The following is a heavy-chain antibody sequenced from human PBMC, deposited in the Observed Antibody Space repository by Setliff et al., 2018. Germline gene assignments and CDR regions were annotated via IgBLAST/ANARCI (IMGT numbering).Heavy chain of an antibody. CDR3: ARGPLDFVVTPAAAKFDY. CDR2: ISAYNGFI. Sequence: ASVKVSCKASGYTFTSFGVSWVRQAPGQGLEWMGWISAYNGFIIYAQMFQGRVIMTTDTSTSTAYMELRSLRSDDTAVYYCARGPLDFVVTPAAAKFDYWGQGTLVTVSS. D-gene: IGHD2-2*01. V-gene: IGHV1-18*01. J-gene: IGHJ4*02. CDR1: GYTFTSFG.